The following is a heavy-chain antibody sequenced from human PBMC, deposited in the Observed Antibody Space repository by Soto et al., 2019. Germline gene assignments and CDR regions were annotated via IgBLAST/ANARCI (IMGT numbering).Heavy chain of an antibody. D-gene: IGHD1-26*01. V-gene: IGHV1-69*01. J-gene: IGHJ4*02. CDR1: GGTFSSYA. Sequence: QVQLVQSGAEVKKPGSSVKVSCKASGGTFSSYAISWVRQAPGQGLEWMGGIIPIFGTANYAQKFQVRVTITADESTSTAYMELRSLRSEDRAVYCCARSRCLVGARGRLDYWGQGNLVTVSS. CDR3: ARSRCLVGARGRLDY. CDR2: IIPIFGTA.